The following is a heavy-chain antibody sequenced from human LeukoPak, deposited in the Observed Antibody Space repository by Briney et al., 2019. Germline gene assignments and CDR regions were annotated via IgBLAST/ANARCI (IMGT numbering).Heavy chain of an antibody. CDR3: TRERKSGIAAFDY. J-gene: IGHJ4*02. CDR2: ISGGGGTT. Sequence: GGSLRLSCAASGFTFSSYAMSWVRQAPGKGLEWVSVISGGGGTTYYADSVKGRFTISRDNSKNTLYLQMNSLRAEDTAVYYCTRERKSGIAAFDYWGQGTLVTASS. CDR1: GFTFSSYA. V-gene: IGHV3-23*01. D-gene: IGHD6-13*01.